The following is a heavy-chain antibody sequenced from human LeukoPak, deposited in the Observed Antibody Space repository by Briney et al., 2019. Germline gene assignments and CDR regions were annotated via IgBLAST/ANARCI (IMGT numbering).Heavy chain of an antibody. CDR3: ARDYYDSGSYGGISFDY. Sequence: PGGSLRLSCAASGFTFSSYEMNWVRQAPGKGLEWVSYISSSGSTIYYADSVKGRFFISRDDSKSTLYLQMNSLRAEDTAVYYCARDYYDSGSYGGISFDYWGQGTLVTVSS. J-gene: IGHJ4*02. V-gene: IGHV3-48*03. CDR1: GFTFSSYE. CDR2: ISSSGSTI. D-gene: IGHD3-10*01.